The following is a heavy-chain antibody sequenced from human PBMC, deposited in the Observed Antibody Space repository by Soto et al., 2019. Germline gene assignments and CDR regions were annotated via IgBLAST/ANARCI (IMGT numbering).Heavy chain of an antibody. V-gene: IGHV3-9*01. J-gene: IGHJ6*02. D-gene: IGHD4-17*01. CDR1: GFTFDDYA. CDR3: AKDIDYGGNLYYYGMDV. CDR2: ISWNSGSI. Sequence: SLRLSCAASGFTFDDYAMHWVRQAPGKGLEWVSGISWNSGSIGYADSVKGRFTISRDNAKNSLYLQMNSLRAEDTALCYCAKDIDYGGNLYYYGMDVWGQGTTVTVSS.